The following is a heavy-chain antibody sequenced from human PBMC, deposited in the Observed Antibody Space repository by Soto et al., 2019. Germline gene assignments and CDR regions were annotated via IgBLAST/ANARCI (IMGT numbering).Heavy chain of an antibody. V-gene: IGHV3-30-3*01. CDR1: GFTFSSYA. Sequence: VQLVESGGGVVQPGRSLRLSCAASGFTFSSYAMHWVRQAPGKGLEWVAVISYDGSNKYYADSVKGRFTISRDNSKNTLYLQTNSLRAEDTAVYYCARGSYRDYGMDVWGQGTTVTVSS. CDR3: ARGSYRDYGMDV. J-gene: IGHJ6*02. CDR2: ISYDGSNK. D-gene: IGHD3-16*01.